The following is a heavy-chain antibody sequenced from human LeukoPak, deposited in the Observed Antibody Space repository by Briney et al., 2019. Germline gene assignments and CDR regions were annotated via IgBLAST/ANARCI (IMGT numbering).Heavy chain of an antibody. CDR2: ISGSGGST. CDR1: GFTFSSYA. V-gene: IGHV3-23*01. J-gene: IGHJ4*02. CDR3: AKDGQSMHITMIVVVTDY. D-gene: IGHD3-22*01. Sequence: PGGSLRLSCAASGFTFSSYAMSWVRQAPGKGLEWVSAISGSGGSTNYADSVKGRFTISRDNSKNTLYLQMNSLRAEDTAVYYCAKDGQSMHITMIVVVTDYWGQGTLVTVSS.